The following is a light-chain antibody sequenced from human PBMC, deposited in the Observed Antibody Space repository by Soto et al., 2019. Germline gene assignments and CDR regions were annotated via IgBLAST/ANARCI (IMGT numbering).Light chain of an antibody. Sequence: IQLTQSPSSLSASVGDRVTITCRASQDISHYVAWYQQKPGKAPKVLIYEASTLQSGVPSRFSGSGSGTDFTLTISSLQPEDFATYYCQQSYSTPQITFGQGTRLEI. CDR2: EAS. V-gene: IGKV1-9*01. J-gene: IGKJ5*01. CDR1: QDISHY. CDR3: QQSYSTPQIT.